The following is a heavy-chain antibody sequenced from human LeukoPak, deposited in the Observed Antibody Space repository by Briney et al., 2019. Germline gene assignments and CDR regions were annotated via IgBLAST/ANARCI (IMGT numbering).Heavy chain of an antibody. D-gene: IGHD5-12*01. CDR2: ISGSGGST. Sequence: GGSLRLSCAASGFTFSSYAMSWVRQSPGRGLEWVSAISGSGGSTFRADCVKGRFTISRDNSKNTLYLQMNSLRAEDTAVYYCVRNVATIRSEGYWGQGTLVSVCS. V-gene: IGHV3-23*01. CDR1: GFTFSSYA. J-gene: IGHJ4*02. CDR3: VRNVATIRSEGY.